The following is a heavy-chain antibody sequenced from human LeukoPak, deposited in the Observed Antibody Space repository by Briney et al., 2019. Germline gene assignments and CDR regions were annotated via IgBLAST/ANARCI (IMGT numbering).Heavy chain of an antibody. CDR3: AKDRYGSGNNYLHA. J-gene: IGHJ4*02. V-gene: IGHV3-30*18. D-gene: IGHD3-10*01. CDR2: MSYDGTKE. CDR1: GFSFSSYA. Sequence: GGSLRLSCAASGFSFSSYAMHWVRQAPAKGLEWVAFMSYDGTKEHYADTVKGRFTISRDNSMNALYLQINSLGPEDTAVYYCAKDRYGSGNNYLHAWGQGTLVTVSS.